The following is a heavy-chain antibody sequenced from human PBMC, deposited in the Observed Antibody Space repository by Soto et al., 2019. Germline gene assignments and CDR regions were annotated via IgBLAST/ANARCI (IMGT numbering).Heavy chain of an antibody. V-gene: IGHV1-69*01. D-gene: IGHD2-15*01. CDR3: ARAGYCSGGSCYSDDYYYYGMDV. CDR2: IIPIFGTA. J-gene: IGHJ6*02. CDR1: GGTFSSYA. Sequence: QVQLVQSGAEVKKPGSSVKVSYKASGGTFSSYAISWVRQAPGQGLEWMGGIIPIFGTANYAQKFQGRVTITADESTSTAYMELSSLRSEDTAVYYCARAGYCSGGSCYSDDYYYYGMDVWGQGTTVTVSS.